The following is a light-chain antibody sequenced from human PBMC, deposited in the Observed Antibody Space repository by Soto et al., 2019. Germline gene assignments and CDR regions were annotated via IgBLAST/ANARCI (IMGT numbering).Light chain of an antibody. CDR3: SSYAGSNWYV. V-gene: IGLV2-8*01. CDR1: NSDVGGYNY. J-gene: IGLJ1*01. CDR2: EVN. Sequence: QSALTQHPSASGSHGQSVTISCTGSNSDVGGYNYVSWYQQYPGKAPKLIIYEVNERPSGVPDRFSGSKSGNTASLTVSGLQTADEADYYCSSYAGSNWYVFGTGTKLTVL.